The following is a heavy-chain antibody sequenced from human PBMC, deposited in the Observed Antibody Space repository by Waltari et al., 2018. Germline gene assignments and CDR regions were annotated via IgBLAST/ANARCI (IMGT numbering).Heavy chain of an antibody. CDR2: IYPGDSET. CDR1: GYTFTNYW. J-gene: IGHJ5*02. D-gene: IGHD1-26*01. V-gene: IGHV5-51*01. Sequence: DVQLVQSGAAVKKPGESMKISWQVSGYTFTNYWIGWVRQLPGKGLEWMGIIYPGDSETTYSPSFEGRVTISVDKSTSTAYLQWSSLKASDTAMYYCVRQVGTNWLDPWGQGTQVTVSS. CDR3: VRQVGTNWLDP.